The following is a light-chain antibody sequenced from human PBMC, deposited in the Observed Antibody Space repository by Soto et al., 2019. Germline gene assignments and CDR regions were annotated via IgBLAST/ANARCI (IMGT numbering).Light chain of an antibody. CDR3: QQYTSYWT. J-gene: IGKJ1*01. V-gene: IGKV1-5*03. CDR2: KAS. CDR1: QSISNW. Sequence: DIQMTQSPSTLSASVGDRVTITCRASQSISNWLAWYQQKPGKAPNLLIYKASSLESGVPSRFRGSGSGTEFTLTISSLQPDDFATYYCQQYTSYWTFGQGTKVEIK.